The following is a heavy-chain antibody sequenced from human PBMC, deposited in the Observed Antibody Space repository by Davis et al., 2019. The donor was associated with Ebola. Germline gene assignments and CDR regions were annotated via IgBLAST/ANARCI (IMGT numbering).Heavy chain of an antibody. Sequence: ASVKVSCKASGYTFTGYYMHWVRQAPGQGLEWMGWISAYNGNTNYAQKFQGRVTITADESTSTAYMELSSLRSEDTAVYYCARPDFWSGYRYWGQGTLVTVSS. D-gene: IGHD3-3*01. CDR1: GYTFTGYY. CDR3: ARPDFWSGYRY. J-gene: IGHJ4*02. CDR2: ISAYNGNT. V-gene: IGHV1-18*04.